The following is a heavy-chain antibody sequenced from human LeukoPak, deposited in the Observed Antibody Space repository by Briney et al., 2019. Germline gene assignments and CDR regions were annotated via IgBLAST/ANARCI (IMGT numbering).Heavy chain of an antibody. J-gene: IGHJ4*02. Sequence: GGSLRLSCAASGFTFGNYAMNWVRQAPGKGLEWVSTISGNGAFTYYADSVQGRFTISRDSAKNTLYLQMNSLRAEDTAVYYCTSASSHRVATGGDYWGQGTLVTVSS. D-gene: IGHD6-13*01. V-gene: IGHV3-23*01. CDR3: TSASSHRVATGGDY. CDR2: ISGNGAFT. CDR1: GFTFGNYA.